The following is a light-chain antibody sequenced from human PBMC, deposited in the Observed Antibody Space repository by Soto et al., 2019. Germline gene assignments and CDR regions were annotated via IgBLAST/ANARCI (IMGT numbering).Light chain of an antibody. CDR3: QQYNSYPLT. J-gene: IGKJ1*01. Sequence: EIRLTESPSSLASSVGYRLTLRCRASRNVSIYLNWYQHKPGKAPKLLIYKASSLESGVPSTFSGSGSGTEFTLTISSLQPDDSATYYCQQYNSYPLTFGQGTKVDIK. V-gene: IGKV1-5*03. CDR2: KAS. CDR1: RNVSIY.